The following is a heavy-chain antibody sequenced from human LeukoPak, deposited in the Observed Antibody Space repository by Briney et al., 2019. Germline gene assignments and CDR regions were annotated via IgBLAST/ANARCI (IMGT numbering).Heavy chain of an antibody. V-gene: IGHV1-2*02. D-gene: IGHD5-12*01. CDR3: ARRALFGDSGYDYNWFDP. Sequence: ASVKVSCKASGYTLTDYYMHWVRQAPGQGFEWMGWINPDSGGTNYAQKFQGRVTMTRDTSISTAYMELSRLRSNDTAVYYCARRALFGDSGYDYNWFDPWGQGTLVTVSS. J-gene: IGHJ5*02. CDR1: GYTLTDYY. CDR2: INPDSGGT.